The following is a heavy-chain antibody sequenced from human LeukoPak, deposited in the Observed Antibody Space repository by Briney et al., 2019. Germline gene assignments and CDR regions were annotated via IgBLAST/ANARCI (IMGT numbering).Heavy chain of an antibody. Sequence: SLRLSCAASGFTFSSYAMHWVRQAPGKGLEWVAVISYDGSNKYYADSVKGRFTISRDNSKNTLYLQMNSLRAEDTAVYYCARDPGIQPPLYYFDYWGQGTLVTVSS. CDR2: ISYDGSNK. V-gene: IGHV3-30-3*01. D-gene: IGHD5-18*01. CDR1: GFTFSSYA. CDR3: ARDPGIQPPLYYFDY. J-gene: IGHJ4*02.